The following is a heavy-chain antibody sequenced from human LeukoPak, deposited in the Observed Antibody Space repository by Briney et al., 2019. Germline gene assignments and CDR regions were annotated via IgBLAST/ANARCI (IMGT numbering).Heavy chain of an antibody. CDR1: GFIFSDYG. V-gene: IGHV3-30*02. CDR3: ARDMSSNYDYVWGSYRQDAFDI. CDR2: IRFGGSNN. J-gene: IGHJ3*02. D-gene: IGHD3-16*02. Sequence: GGSLRLSCGVSGFIFSDYGMHWVRQAPGKGLEWVASIRFGGSNNYYADSVKGRFTISRDNSRNTLYLQMNSLRAEDTAVYYCARDMSSNYDYVWGSYRQDAFDIWGQGTMVTVSS.